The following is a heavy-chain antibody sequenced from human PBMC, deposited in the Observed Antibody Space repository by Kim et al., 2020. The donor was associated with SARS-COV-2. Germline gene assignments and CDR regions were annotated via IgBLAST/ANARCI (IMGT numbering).Heavy chain of an antibody. Sequence: GESLKISCKGSGYSFTSYWIGWVRQMPGKGLEWMGIIYPGDSDTRYSPSFQGQVTISADKSISTAYLQWSSLKASDTAMYYCARHTVRYGDSPDLDAFDIWGQGTMDTVSS. CDR3: ARHTVRYGDSPDLDAFDI. D-gene: IGHD4-17*01. CDR1: GYSFTSYW. J-gene: IGHJ3*02. V-gene: IGHV5-51*01. CDR2: IYPGDSDT.